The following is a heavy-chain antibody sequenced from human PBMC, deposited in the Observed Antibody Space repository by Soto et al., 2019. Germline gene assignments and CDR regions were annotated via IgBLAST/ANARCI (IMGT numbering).Heavy chain of an antibody. Sequence: QVQLVESGGGVVQPGRSLRLSCAASGFTFSSYGMHWVRQAPGKGLEWVAVIWYDGSNKYYADSVKGRFTISRDNSKNTLYLQMNSLRAEDTAVYYCARDGGVAVALGYFDYWGQGTLVTVSS. J-gene: IGHJ4*02. CDR2: IWYDGSNK. CDR3: ARDGGVAVALGYFDY. D-gene: IGHD6-19*01. CDR1: GFTFSSYG. V-gene: IGHV3-33*01.